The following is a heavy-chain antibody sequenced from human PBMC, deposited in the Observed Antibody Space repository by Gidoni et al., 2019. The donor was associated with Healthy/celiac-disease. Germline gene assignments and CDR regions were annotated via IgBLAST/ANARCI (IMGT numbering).Heavy chain of an antibody. CDR1: GFTFSDYY. CDR2: ISSSGSTI. J-gene: IGHJ3*02. Sequence: QVKLVESGGGLVKPGGSLRLSCAASGFTFSDYYMSWIRQAPGKGLEWVSYISSSGSTISYADSVKGRFTISRDNAKNSLYLQMNSLRAEDTAVYYCLSSPAYYYDRSSPPLGFMQAFDIWGQGTMVTVSS. D-gene: IGHD3-22*01. CDR3: LSSPAYYYDRSSPPLGFMQAFDI. V-gene: IGHV3-11*01.